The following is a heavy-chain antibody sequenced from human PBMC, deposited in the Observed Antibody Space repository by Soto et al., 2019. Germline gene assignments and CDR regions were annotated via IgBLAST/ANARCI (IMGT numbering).Heavy chain of an antibody. J-gene: IGHJ6*02. D-gene: IGHD6-19*01. CDR1: GFTFSSYA. V-gene: IGHV3-23*01. CDR3: AKDRSSGWYQGGNYYYYGMDV. Sequence: EVQLLESGGGLVQPGGSLRLSCAASGFTFSSYAMSWVRQAPGKGLEWVSAISGSGGSTYYADSVKGRFTISRDNSKNTRYLQMNSLRAEDTAVYYCAKDRSSGWYQGGNYYYYGMDVWGQGTTVTVSS. CDR2: ISGSGGST.